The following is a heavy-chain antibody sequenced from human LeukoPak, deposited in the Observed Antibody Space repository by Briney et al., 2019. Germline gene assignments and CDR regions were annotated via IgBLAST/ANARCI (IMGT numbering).Heavy chain of an antibody. V-gene: IGHV4-34*01. CDR3: ARGRRGYSYGY. D-gene: IGHD5-18*01. J-gene: IGHJ4*02. CDR2: INHSGST. Sequence: PSETLSLTCAVYGGSFSGYYWSWIRQPPGKGLEWIGEINHSGSTNYNPSLKSRVTISVDTSKNQFSLKLSSVTAADTAVYYCARGRRGYSYGYWGQGTLVTVSS. CDR1: GGSFSGYY.